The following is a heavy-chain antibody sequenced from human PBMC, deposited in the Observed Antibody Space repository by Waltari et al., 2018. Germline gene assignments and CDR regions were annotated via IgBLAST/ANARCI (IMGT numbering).Heavy chain of an antibody. D-gene: IGHD7-27*01. CDR1: GESFNNYY. CDR2: TDHRGAT. Sequence: QVQLQQWGAGLLKPSETLSLTCGYYGESFNNYYWIWVRQPPGKGLEWIGETDHRGATKYNPSLASRVTISLATSKSQFSLSLRSVIAADAAMYYCARHRRGSNGIDYWGQGTLVTVSS. J-gene: IGHJ4*02. V-gene: IGHV4-34*01. CDR3: ARHRRGSNGIDY.